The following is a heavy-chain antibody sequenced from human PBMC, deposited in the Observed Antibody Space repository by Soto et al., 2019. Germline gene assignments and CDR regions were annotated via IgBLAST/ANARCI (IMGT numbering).Heavy chain of an antibody. CDR1: GFTFSSYA. Sequence: EVQLLESGGGLVQPGGSLRLSCAASGFTFSSYAMSWVRQAPGRGLEWVSAISGSGGSTYYADSVKGRFTISRDNSKNTLYVQMNSLRAEDTAVYYCAKVADYDILTGYSSYFDYWGQGTLVTVSS. CDR3: AKVADYDILTGYSSYFDY. D-gene: IGHD3-9*01. V-gene: IGHV3-23*01. CDR2: ISGSGGST. J-gene: IGHJ4*02.